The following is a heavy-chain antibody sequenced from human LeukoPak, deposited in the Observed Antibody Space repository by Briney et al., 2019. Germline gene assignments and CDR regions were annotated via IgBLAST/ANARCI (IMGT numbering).Heavy chain of an antibody. D-gene: IGHD3-22*01. CDR3: ARQYYYSSGYYPWYFDY. CDR1: GGSFTSSTYY. V-gene: IGHV4-39*01. Sequence: PSETLSLTCTVSGGSFTSSTYYWGWIRQPPGKGLEGFGSMYYSGSTYYNQSLKCRLIISVDTSTNQFSLKLTSVTAADTAMYYCARQYYYSSGYYPWYFDYWGQGTLVTVSS. CDR2: MYYSGST. J-gene: IGHJ4*02.